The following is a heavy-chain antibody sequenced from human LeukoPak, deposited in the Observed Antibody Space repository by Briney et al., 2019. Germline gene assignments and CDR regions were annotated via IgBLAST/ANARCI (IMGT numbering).Heavy chain of an antibody. CDR2: IYYSGST. CDR3: ARHNMDLRGLYYYYYYGMDV. Sequence: SETLSLTCTVSGGSISSSSYYWGWIRQPPGKGLEWIGYIYYSGSTNYNPSLKSRVTISVDTSKSQFSLKLSSVTAADTAVYYCARHNMDLRGLYYYYYYGMDVWGQGTTVTVSS. J-gene: IGHJ6*02. V-gene: IGHV4-61*05. D-gene: IGHD3-22*01. CDR1: GGSISSSSYY.